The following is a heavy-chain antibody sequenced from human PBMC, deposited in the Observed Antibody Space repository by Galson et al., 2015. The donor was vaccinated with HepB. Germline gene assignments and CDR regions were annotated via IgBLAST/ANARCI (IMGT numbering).Heavy chain of an antibody. CDR1: GGSISSGDYY. J-gene: IGHJ4*02. Sequence: ETLSLTCTVSGGSISSGDYYWGWIRQPPGKGLEWIGSIYYSGSTYYNPSLKSRVTISVDTSKNQFSLKLSSVTAADTAVYYCARGDTVVVAATYDYWGQGTLVTVSS. CDR2: IYYSGST. D-gene: IGHD2-15*01. V-gene: IGHV4-39*01. CDR3: ARGDTVVVAATYDY.